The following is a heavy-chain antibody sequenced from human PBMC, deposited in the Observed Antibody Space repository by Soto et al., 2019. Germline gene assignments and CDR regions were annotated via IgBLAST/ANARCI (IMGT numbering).Heavy chain of an antibody. J-gene: IGHJ6*02. V-gene: IGHV3-49*03. CDR1: GFTFGDYA. CDR2: IRSKASGGTT. CDR3: TRVDYYYGMDV. Sequence: GSLRLSCTASGFTFGDYALSWFRQAPGKGLEWVGFIRSKASGGTTEYAASVKGRFTISRDDSKSIAYLQMNSLKTEDTAVYYCTRVDYYYGMDVWGQGTTVTVSS.